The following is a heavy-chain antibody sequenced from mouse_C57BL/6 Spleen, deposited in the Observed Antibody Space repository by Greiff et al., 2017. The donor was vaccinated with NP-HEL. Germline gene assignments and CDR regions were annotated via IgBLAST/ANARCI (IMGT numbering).Heavy chain of an antibody. D-gene: IGHD2-4*01. J-gene: IGHJ3*01. V-gene: IGHV14-4*01. Sequence: EVQLQQSGAELVRPGASVKLSCTASGFNIKDDYMHWVKQRPEQGLEWIGWIDPENGDTEYASKFQGKATITADTSSNTAYLQLSSLTSEDTAVYYFTTSIYYDYDKAYWGQGTLVTVSA. CDR2: IDPENGDT. CDR1: GFNIKDDY. CDR3: TTSIYYDYDKAY.